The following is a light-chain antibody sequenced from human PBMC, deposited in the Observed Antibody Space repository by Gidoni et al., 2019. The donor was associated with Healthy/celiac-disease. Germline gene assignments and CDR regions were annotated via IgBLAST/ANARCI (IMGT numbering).Light chain of an antibody. CDR1: QSISSW. CDR2: KAS. J-gene: IGKJ1*01. Sequence: DIQLTQSPSTLSASVGDRVTITCRASQSISSWLAWYQQKPGKATKLLIYKASSLESGVPPRFSGSGSGTEFPLTISSLHPDDFATYYCQQYNSYSWTFGQGTKVEIK. CDR3: QQYNSYSWT. V-gene: IGKV1-5*03.